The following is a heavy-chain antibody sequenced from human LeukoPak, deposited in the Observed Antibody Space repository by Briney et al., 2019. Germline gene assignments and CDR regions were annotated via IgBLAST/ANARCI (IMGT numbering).Heavy chain of an antibody. CDR3: AKAWVQQLLPRASSV. Sequence: GGSLRLSCAASGFTFSGYVMTWVRQAPGKGLEWVSSISGNTATTYYADSVKGRFTISRDNSKNTVFLQMNSLRAEDTALYYCAKAWVQQLLPRASSVWGRGTMVTVSS. CDR1: GFTFSGYV. V-gene: IGHV3-23*01. J-gene: IGHJ3*01. CDR2: ISGNTATT. D-gene: IGHD6-19*01.